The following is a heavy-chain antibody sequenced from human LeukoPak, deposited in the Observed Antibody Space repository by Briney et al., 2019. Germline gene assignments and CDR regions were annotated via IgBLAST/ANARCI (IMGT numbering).Heavy chain of an antibody. CDR3: AREVGATDY. V-gene: IGHV3-23*01. CDR2: ISGSGGST. D-gene: IGHD1-26*01. CDR1: GFTFSSYA. J-gene: IGHJ4*02. Sequence: GGSLRLSCAASGFTFSSYAMSWVRQAPGKGLEWVSAISGSGGSTYYADSVKGRFTISRDNARNSLYLQMNSLRTEDTAVYYCAREVGATDYWGQGTLVTVSS.